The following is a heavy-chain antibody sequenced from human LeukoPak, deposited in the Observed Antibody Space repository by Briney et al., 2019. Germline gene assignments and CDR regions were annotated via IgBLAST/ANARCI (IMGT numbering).Heavy chain of an antibody. CDR2: ISSSGSTI. CDR1: GFTFSDYY. Sequence: GGSLRLSCAASGFTFSDYYMSWIRQAPGKGLEWVSYISSSGSTIYYADSVKGRFTVSRDSSKNTLYLQMNSLRAEDTAVYYCARDWSAYHLQRFDYWGQGTLVSVSS. V-gene: IGHV3-11*01. D-gene: IGHD1-1*01. J-gene: IGHJ4*02. CDR3: ARDWSAYHLQRFDY.